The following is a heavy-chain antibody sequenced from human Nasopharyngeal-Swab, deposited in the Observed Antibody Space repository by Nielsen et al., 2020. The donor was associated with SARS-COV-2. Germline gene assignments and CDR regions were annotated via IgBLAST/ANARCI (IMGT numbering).Heavy chain of an antibody. CDR1: GFTFSGDD. Sequence: GESLKISCAASGFTFSGDDMHWVRQAPGKGLEWVAVISYDGSYKYYADSVKGRFTISRDNSKNTLCLQMNSLRAEDTAVFYCAKPPRSFYYYGMDVWGQGTTVTVSS. V-gene: IGHV3-30*18. CDR2: ISYDGSYK. D-gene: IGHD6-6*01. J-gene: IGHJ6*02. CDR3: AKPPRSFYYYGMDV.